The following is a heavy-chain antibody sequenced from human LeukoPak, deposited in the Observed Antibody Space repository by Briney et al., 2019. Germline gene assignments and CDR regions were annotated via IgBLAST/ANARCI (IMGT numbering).Heavy chain of an antibody. V-gene: IGHV3-23*01. J-gene: IGHJ6*01. CDR1: GFSFSDYA. Sequence: PGGSLRLSCAASGFSFSDYAMSWVRQAPARGPEWVSSIRGGGETFYADSVKGRFTISRDNSKNTLYLEMNSLRAEDTAIYYCAKMKGHPLPKYYMDVWGQGTTGTVSS. CDR2: IRGGGET. D-gene: IGHD1-26*01. CDR3: AKMKGHPLPKYYMDV.